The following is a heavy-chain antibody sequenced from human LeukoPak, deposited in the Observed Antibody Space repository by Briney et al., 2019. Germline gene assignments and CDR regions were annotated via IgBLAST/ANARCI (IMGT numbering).Heavy chain of an antibody. CDR1: GFTVSSNS. Sequence: GGSLRLSCAVSGFTVSSNSMSWVRQAPGKGLEWVSFIYSDNTHYSDSVKGRFTVSRDNSKNTLYLQMNSLRAEDTAVYYCARRAGAYSHPYDYWGQGTLVTVSS. CDR2: IYSDNT. CDR3: ARRAGAYSHPYDY. V-gene: IGHV3-53*01. J-gene: IGHJ4*02. D-gene: IGHD4/OR15-4a*01.